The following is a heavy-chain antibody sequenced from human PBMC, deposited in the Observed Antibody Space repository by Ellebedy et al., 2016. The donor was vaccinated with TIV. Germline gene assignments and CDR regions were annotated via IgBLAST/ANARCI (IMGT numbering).Heavy chain of an antibody. CDR3: ARCAAAGTVHFFDP. J-gene: IGHJ5*02. D-gene: IGHD6-13*01. CDR1: GGSINIISNIFY. V-gene: IGHV4-39*07. Sequence: SETLSLXCTVSGGSINIISNIFYWGWIRQPPGKGLEWIGSMFHSGSTYYNPSLKSRVTISIDTSKNQLSLKLSSVTAADTAIYYCARCAAAGTVHFFDPWGQGTLVTVSS. CDR2: MFHSGST.